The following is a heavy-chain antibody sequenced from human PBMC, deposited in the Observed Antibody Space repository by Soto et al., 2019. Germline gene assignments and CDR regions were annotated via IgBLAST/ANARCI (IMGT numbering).Heavy chain of an antibody. Sequence: EVQLVESGGGLVQPGGSQRLSCAASGFSFSSFWMSWVRQAPGKGLEWVAAIKEDGSEKNYVDSVRVRFTISRDNDKNSLYLEMNSLRADDTAVYYWARVVIWGQVSLVTVSS. CDR1: GFSFSSFW. V-gene: IGHV3-7*05. J-gene: IGHJ4*02. CDR2: IKEDGSEK. CDR3: ARVVI.